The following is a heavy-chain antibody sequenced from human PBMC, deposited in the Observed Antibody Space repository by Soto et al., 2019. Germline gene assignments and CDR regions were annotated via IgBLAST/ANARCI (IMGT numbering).Heavy chain of an antibody. CDR3: ARSNREYCSGGSCYKMDV. CDR2: IIPIFGTA. Sequence: QVQLVQSGAEVKKPGSSVKVSCKASGGTFSSYALSWVRQAPGQGLEWMGGIIPIFGTANYAQKFQGRVTITADESPSTAYMELSSLRSEDTAVQYCARSNREYCSGGSCYKMDVWGQGTTVTVSS. D-gene: IGHD2-15*01. J-gene: IGHJ6*02. V-gene: IGHV1-69*01. CDR1: GGTFSSYA.